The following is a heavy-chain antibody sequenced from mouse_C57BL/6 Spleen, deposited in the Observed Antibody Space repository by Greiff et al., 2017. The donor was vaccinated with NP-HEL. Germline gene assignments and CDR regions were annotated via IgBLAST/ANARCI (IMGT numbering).Heavy chain of an antibody. CDR2: IWSGGST. CDR3: ARKGWLLPYYYAMDY. V-gene: IGHV2-2*01. Sequence: QVQLKESGPGLVQPSQSLSITCTVSGFSLTSYGVHWVRQSPGKGLEWLGVIWSGGSTDYNAAFISRLSISKDNSKSQVFFKMNSLPADDTAIYYCARKGWLLPYYYAMDYWGQGTSVTVSS. J-gene: IGHJ4*01. D-gene: IGHD2-3*01. CDR1: GFSLTSYG.